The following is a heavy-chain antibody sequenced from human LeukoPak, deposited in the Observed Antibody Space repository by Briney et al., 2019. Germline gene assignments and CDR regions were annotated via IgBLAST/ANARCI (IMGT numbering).Heavy chain of an antibody. CDR3: ARRAQAEMETVWGLIDS. D-gene: IGHD3-16*01. CDR2: INPSGGST. V-gene: IGHV1-46*01. CDR1: GYTFTSYY. Sequence: ASVKVSCKSSGYTFTSYYMHWVRQAPGQGLEWMGIINPSGGSTSYAQKFQGRVTMTRDTSTSTVYMELSSLRSEDTAVYYCARRAQAEMETVWGLIDSWGQGTLVTVSS. J-gene: IGHJ4*02.